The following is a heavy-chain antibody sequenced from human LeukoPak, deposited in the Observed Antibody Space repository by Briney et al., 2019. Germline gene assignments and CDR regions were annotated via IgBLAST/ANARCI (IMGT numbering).Heavy chain of an antibody. CDR3: ARGTRRYDSSGYYVPPPFDY. CDR2: IYTSGST. J-gene: IGHJ4*02. Sequence: SETLSLTCTVSGGSISSGSYYWRWIRQPAGKGLEWIGRIYTSGSTNYNPSLKSRVTISVDTSKNQFSLKLSSVTAADTAVYYCARGTRRYDSSGYYVPPPFDYWGQGTLVTVSS. D-gene: IGHD3-22*01. V-gene: IGHV4-61*02. CDR1: GGSISSGSYY.